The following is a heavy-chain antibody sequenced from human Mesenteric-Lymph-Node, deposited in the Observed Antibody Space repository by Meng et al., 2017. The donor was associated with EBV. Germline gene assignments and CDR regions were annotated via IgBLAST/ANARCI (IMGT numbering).Heavy chain of an antibody. CDR2: MNPNSGNT. J-gene: IGHJ4*02. D-gene: IGHD3-16*01. V-gene: IGHV1-8*01. CDR1: GYTFTSYD. Sequence: QVQLVQSGAWVKKPGASVKVSCKASGYTFTSYDINWVRQATGQGLEWMGWMNPNSGNTGSAQKFQGRVTMTRNTAISTAYMELNSLTSEDTAIYYCSRDSIYDGLDYWGQGTLVTVSS. CDR3: SRDSIYDGLDY.